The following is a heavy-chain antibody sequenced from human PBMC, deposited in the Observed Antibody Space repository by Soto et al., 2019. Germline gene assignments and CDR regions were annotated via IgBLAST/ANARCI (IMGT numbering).Heavy chain of an antibody. D-gene: IGHD2-15*01. J-gene: IGHJ4*02. V-gene: IGHV1-18*01. CDR3: AREYCRGGSSYGTDY. CDR1: GYSFTTFG. CDR2: ISGHNDNT. Sequence: ASVKVSCKTSGYSFTTFGVSWVRQAPGQGPEKMGWISGHNDNTKCAQNFQGRVTMTADTSTSTAYMELRSLRSDDTSVYYCAREYCRGGSSYGTDYWGQGTLVTVSS.